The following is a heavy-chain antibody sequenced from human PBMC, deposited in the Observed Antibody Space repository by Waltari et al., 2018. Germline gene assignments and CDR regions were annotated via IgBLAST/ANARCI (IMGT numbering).Heavy chain of an antibody. CDR2: IYTSGST. Sequence: QVQLQESGPGLVKPSQTLSLTCTVSGGSISSGSYYWSWIRQPAGKGLEWIGRIYTSGSTNSNTSRKSRVTISVDTSKNQFSLKLSSVTAADTAVYYCARGAAAGVYYYYYMDVWGKGTTVTVSS. V-gene: IGHV4-61*02. CDR3: ARGAAAGVYYYYYMDV. CDR1: GGSISSGSYY. D-gene: IGHD6-13*01. J-gene: IGHJ6*03.